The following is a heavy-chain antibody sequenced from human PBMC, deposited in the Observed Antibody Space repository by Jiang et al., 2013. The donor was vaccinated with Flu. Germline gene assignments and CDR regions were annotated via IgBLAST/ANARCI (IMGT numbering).Heavy chain of an antibody. J-gene: IGHJ5*02. D-gene: IGHD6-19*01. V-gene: IGHV4-61*02. Sequence: GPGLVKPSQTLSLTCTVSSGSVSGHDYYWSWIRQPAGKGLEWIGRTHSSGVTKYNPSLQSRVTISIDSLRLSSVTAAGTAMYYCARGPRAGLGAGSDPWGQGLRGHRLL. CDR1: SGSVSGHDYY. CDR2: THSSGVT. CDR3: ARGPRAGLGAGSDP.